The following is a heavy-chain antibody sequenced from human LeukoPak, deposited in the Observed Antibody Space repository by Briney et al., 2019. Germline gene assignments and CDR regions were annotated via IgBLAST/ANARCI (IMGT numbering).Heavy chain of an antibody. CDR1: GYTFTSYG. J-gene: IGHJ5*02. D-gene: IGHD6-6*01. CDR3: ARGTSS. CDR2: IIPIFGTA. Sequence: GASVRVSCKASGYTFTSYGVSWVRQAPGQGLEWMGGIIPIFGTANYAQKFQGRVTITADESTSTAYMELSSLRSEDTAVYYCARGTSSWRQGTLVTVSS. V-gene: IGHV1-69*13.